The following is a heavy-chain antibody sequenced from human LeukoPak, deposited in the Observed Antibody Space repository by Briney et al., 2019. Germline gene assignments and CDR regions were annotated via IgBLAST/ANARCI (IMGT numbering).Heavy chain of an antibody. CDR3: VSFYETY. Sequence: GGSLRLSCAASGFTFDNYAMHWVRQAPGKGLVWVSHINSDGSWTSYADSVKGRFTISKDNAKNTVYLQMDSLRAEDTAVYYCVSFYETYWGRGTLVTVSS. CDR2: INSDGSWT. D-gene: IGHD2/OR15-2a*01. V-gene: IGHV3-74*01. J-gene: IGHJ4*02. CDR1: GFTFDNYA.